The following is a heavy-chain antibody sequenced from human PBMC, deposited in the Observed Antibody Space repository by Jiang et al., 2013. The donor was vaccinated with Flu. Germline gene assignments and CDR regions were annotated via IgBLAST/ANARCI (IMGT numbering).Heavy chain of an antibody. CDR2: ITSSGSVI. CDR3: ARGAITPHKNVFDI. D-gene: IGHD5-24*01. Sequence: VQLVESGGALVPPGGSLRLSCAASGFAFSSDEMNWVRQPPGKGLEWVSYITSSGSVIYYADSVKGRFTISRDNAKNSLYLQMNGLRAEDTAVYYCARGAITPHKNVFDIWGQGTMVTVSS. J-gene: IGHJ3*02. V-gene: IGHV3-48*03. CDR1: GFAFSSDE.